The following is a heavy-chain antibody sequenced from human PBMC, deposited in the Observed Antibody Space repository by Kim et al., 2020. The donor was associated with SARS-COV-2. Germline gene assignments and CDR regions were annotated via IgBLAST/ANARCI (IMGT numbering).Heavy chain of an antibody. CDR1: GGSFSGYY. J-gene: IGHJ4*02. CDR2: INHSGST. V-gene: IGHV4-34*01. D-gene: IGHD4-17*01. Sequence: SETLSLTCAVYGGSFSGYYWSWIRQPPGKGLEWIGEINHSGSTNYNPSLKSRVTISVDTSKNQFSLKLSSVTAADTAVYYCARDHDYGDYSPLDYWGQGTLVTVSS. CDR3: ARDHDYGDYSPLDY.